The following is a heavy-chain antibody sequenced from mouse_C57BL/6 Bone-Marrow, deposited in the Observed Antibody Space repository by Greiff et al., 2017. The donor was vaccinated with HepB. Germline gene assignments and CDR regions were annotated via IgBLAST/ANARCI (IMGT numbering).Heavy chain of an antibody. CDR2: IWTGGGT. CDR1: GFSLTSYA. V-gene: IGHV2-9-1*01. CDR3: ARTNYYGSSPNFDV. Sequence: VQLQESGPGLVAPSQSLSITCTVSGFSLTSYAISWVRQPPGKGLEWLGVIWTGGGTNYNSALKSRLSISKDNSKSQVFLKMNSLQTDDTARYYCARTNYYGSSPNFDVWGTGTTVTVSS. D-gene: IGHD1-1*01. J-gene: IGHJ1*03.